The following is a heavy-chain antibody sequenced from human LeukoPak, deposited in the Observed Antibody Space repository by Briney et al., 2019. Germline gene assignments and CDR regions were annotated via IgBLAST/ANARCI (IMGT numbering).Heavy chain of an antibody. V-gene: IGHV4-4*01. J-gene: IGHJ4*02. D-gene: IGHD2-15*01. CDR2: ICLDGRI. CDR1: GFTVTSNY. CDR3: ASQGGLRNDF. Sequence: PGGSLRLSCVASGFTVTSNYVTWVRQPPGKGLEWIGEICLDGRIHYTPSLKNRISISIDRSKAQFSLNLISVAAADTAIYFCASQGGLRNDFWGQGILVTVSS.